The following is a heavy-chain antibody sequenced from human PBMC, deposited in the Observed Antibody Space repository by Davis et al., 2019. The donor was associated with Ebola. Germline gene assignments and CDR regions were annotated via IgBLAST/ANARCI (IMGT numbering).Heavy chain of an antibody. Sequence: SVKVSCKASGYTFTSYGISWVRQAPGQGLEWMGGIIPIFGTANYAQKFQGRVTITADESTSTAYMELSSLRSEDTAVYYCARDVGAAAGGDGDDYWGQGTLVTVSS. CDR2: IIPIFGTA. J-gene: IGHJ4*02. D-gene: IGHD6-13*01. CDR3: ARDVGAAAGGDGDDY. V-gene: IGHV1-69*13. CDR1: GYTFTSYG.